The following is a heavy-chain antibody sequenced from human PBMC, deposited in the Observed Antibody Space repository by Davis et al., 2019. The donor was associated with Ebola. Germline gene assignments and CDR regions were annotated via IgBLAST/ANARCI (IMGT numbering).Heavy chain of an antibody. D-gene: IGHD4-11*01. CDR3: ATDYLHY. Sequence: SETLSLTCTVSGGSISSYYWSWIRQPPGKGLEWIGYIYYSGSTNYNPSLKSRVTISVDTSKNQFSLKLSSLTAADTAVYYCATDYLHYWGQGTLVTVSS. V-gene: IGHV4-59*12. CDR2: IYYSGST. CDR1: GGSISSYY. J-gene: IGHJ4*02.